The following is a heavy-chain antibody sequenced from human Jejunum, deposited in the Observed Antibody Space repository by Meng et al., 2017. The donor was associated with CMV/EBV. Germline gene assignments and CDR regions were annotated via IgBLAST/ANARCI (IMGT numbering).Heavy chain of an antibody. D-gene: IGHD2/OR15-2a*01. CDR2: INSDGSST. Sequence: LRLACAASGFTFSNYWMHWVRQAPGKGLVWVSRINSDGSSTTYADSVKGRLTISRDNAKNTLYLQMNSLRAEDTAVYYCARGIGESWGQGALVTVSS. V-gene: IGHV3-74*01. CDR3: ARGIGES. J-gene: IGHJ4*02. CDR1: GFTFSNYW.